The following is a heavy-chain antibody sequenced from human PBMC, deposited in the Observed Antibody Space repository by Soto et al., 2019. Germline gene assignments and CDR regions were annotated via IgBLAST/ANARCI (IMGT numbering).Heavy chain of an antibody. J-gene: IGHJ4*02. D-gene: IGHD3-16*01. CDR1: GFMFENYA. Sequence: LRLSCAASGFMFENYAMIWVRQAPGKGLEWVATVRGNSYGAYYADSVRGRFIISRDNSKNTMSLQLNSLRDDDTAVYYCAKGDLLWDPFDLWGQGTLVTVSS. CDR3: AKGDLLWDPFDL. CDR2: VRGNSYGA. V-gene: IGHV3-23*01.